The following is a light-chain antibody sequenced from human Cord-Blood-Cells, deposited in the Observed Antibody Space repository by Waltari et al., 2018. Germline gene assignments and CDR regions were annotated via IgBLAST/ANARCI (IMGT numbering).Light chain of an antibody. CDR1: SSDVGGYNY. J-gene: IGLJ2*01. CDR3: SSYAGSNNYVV. CDR2: EVS. V-gene: IGLV2-8*01. Sequence: QSALTQPPSASGSPGQSVTISCTGTSSDVGGYNYVSCYQQHPCKAPKLIIYEVSKRPSGVPDRFSGSKSGNTASLTVSGLQAEDEADYYCSSYAGSNNYVVFGGGTKLTVL.